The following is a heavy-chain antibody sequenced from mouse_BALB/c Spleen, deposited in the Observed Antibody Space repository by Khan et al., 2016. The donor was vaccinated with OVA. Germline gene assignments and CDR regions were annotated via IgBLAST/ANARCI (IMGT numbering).Heavy chain of an antibody. CDR1: GFDLSRYW. D-gene: IGHD2-14*01. CDR3: ARPYGYDGRAWFAY. Sequence: EVKLLESGGGLVQPGGSLKLSCAASGFDLSRYWMSWVRQAPGKGLEWIGEINPDSRTINYTPSLKDKFIISRDNAKNTLYLQMSKVRSEDTALYYCARPYGYDGRAWFAYWGQGTLVTVSA. V-gene: IGHV4-1*02. CDR2: INPDSRTI. J-gene: IGHJ3*01.